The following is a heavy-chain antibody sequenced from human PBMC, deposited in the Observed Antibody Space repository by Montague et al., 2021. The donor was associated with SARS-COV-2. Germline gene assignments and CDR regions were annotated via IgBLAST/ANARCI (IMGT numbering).Heavy chain of an antibody. Sequence: SETLSLTCAVYAGSFSGYSWSWIRQPPGKGLEWIGEINHSGSTNYNPSLKSRVTISVDTSKNQFSLKLSSVTAADTAVYYCARRPRVVTAMLALRTGLTSWFDVWGKGTPVTVSS. CDR1: AGSFSGYS. CDR2: INHSGST. J-gene: IGHJ5*02. D-gene: IGHD2-21*02. V-gene: IGHV4-34*01. CDR3: ARRPRVVTAMLALRTGLTSWFDV.